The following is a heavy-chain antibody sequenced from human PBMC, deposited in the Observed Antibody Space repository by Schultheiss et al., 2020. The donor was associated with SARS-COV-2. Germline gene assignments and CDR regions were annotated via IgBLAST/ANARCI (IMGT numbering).Heavy chain of an antibody. V-gene: IGHV4-39*02. J-gene: IGHJ6*02. CDR3: ARDLVAVAAYYYYYGMDV. CDR1: GGSISSSSYY. CDR2: IYYSGST. Sequence: SETLSLTCTVSGGSISSSSYYWGWIRQPPGKGLEWIGSIYYSGSTYYNPSLKSRVTISVDTSKNQFSLKLSSVTAADTAVYYCARDLVAVAAYYYYYGMDVWGQGTTVTVSS. D-gene: IGHD6-19*01.